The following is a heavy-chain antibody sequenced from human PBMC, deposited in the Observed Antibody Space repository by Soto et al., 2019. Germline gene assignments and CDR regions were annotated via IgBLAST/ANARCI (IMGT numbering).Heavy chain of an antibody. V-gene: IGHV1-46*01. D-gene: IGHD2-8*01. CDR2: INPSGGST. CDR1: GYTFTSYY. Sequence: ASVKVSCKASGYTFTSYYMHWVRQAPGQGLEWMGIINPSGGSTSYAQKFQGRVTMTRDTSTSTVYMELSSLRSEDTAVYYCAREAADCTNGVCYTMYDWFDPWGQGTLVTVSS. CDR3: AREAADCTNGVCYTMYDWFDP. J-gene: IGHJ5*02.